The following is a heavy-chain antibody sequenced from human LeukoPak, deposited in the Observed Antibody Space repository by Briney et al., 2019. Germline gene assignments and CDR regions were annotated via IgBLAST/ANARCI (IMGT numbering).Heavy chain of an antibody. CDR2: VYNSGSS. V-gene: IGHV4-59*01. D-gene: IGHD2/OR15-2a*01. CDR1: GGSISSYY. CDR3: ARNRWFDP. J-gene: IGHJ5*02. Sequence: SETLSLTCTVSGGSISSYYWSWIRQPPGKGLEWIGYVYNSGSSNYNPSLKSRVTILVDTSKNQFSLKLSSVTAADTAVYYCARNRWFDPWGQGTLVTVSS.